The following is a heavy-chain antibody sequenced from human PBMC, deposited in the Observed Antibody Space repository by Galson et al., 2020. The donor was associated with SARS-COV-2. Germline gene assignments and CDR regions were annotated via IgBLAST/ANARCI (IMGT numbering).Heavy chain of an antibody. Sequence: SGPTLVKPTQTLTLTCTFSGFSLSTSGMCVSWIRQPPGKALEWLALIDWDDDKYYSTSLKTRLTISKDTSKNQVVLTMTNMDPVDTATYYCARIRFPTGWVGDYYFDYWGQGTLVTVSS. V-gene: IGHV2-70*01. CDR1: GFSLSTSGMC. CDR3: ARIRFPTGWVGDYYFDY. D-gene: IGHD3-10*01. CDR2: IDWDDDK. J-gene: IGHJ4*02.